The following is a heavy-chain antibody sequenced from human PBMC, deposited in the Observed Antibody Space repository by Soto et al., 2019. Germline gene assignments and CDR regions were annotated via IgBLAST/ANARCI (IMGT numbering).Heavy chain of an antibody. CDR3: AKQLGHYYAMDV. J-gene: IGHJ6*02. V-gene: IGHV3-23*03. D-gene: IGHD1-1*01. CDR1: GFTFSTYS. CDR2: INSAGGST. Sequence: XGSLGLSCAASGFTFSTYSMTGVRQAPGKGLEWVSVINSAGGSTYYADSVKGRFTISRDNSKNTLYLQMNSLRVDDTAVYYCAKQLGHYYAMDVWGPGTTVTAP.